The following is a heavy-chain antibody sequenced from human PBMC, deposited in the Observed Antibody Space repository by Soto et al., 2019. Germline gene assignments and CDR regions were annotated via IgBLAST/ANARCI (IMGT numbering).Heavy chain of an antibody. V-gene: IGHV3-30*18. J-gene: IGHJ6*02. CDR1: GFTFSSYG. CDR3: AKEIYSSPMDYYGMDV. D-gene: IGHD6-13*01. Sequence: GGSLRLSCAASGFTFSSYGMHWVRQAPGKGLEWVAVISYDGSNKYYADSVKGRFTISRDNSKNTLYLQMNGLRAGDTAVYYCAKEIYSSPMDYYGMDVWGQGTTVTVSS. CDR2: ISYDGSNK.